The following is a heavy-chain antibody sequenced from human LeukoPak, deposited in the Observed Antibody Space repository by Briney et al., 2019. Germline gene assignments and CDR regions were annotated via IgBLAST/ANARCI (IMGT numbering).Heavy chain of an antibody. V-gene: IGHV3-21*01. J-gene: IGHJ5*02. CDR1: GFTFGTYS. D-gene: IGHD5-18*01. CDR2: ISGTGTYI. CDR3: ARGQSYGWFDP. Sequence: PGGSLRLSCAASGFTFGTYSMNWVRQAPGKGLEWVSSISGTGTYIYYADSVKGRVTVSRDNAQNSLYLQMNSLRAEDTAIYYCARGQSYGWFDPWGQGTLVTVSS.